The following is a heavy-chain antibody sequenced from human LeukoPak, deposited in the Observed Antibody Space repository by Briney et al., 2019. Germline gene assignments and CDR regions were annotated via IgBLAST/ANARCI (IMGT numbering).Heavy chain of an antibody. D-gene: IGHD5-24*01. CDR2: IWYDGSNK. V-gene: IGHV3-33*01. CDR3: ARDLNRIVYMATETYPMDV. Sequence: GGSLRLSCAASGFSLTTYGTHWVRQAPGKGLERVAVIWYDGSNKFYGDSVRGRFTISRDTSKNTVYLQMNSLRVEDTAVYYCARDLNRIVYMATETYPMDVWGQGTTVTVSS. J-gene: IGHJ6*02. CDR1: GFSLTTYG.